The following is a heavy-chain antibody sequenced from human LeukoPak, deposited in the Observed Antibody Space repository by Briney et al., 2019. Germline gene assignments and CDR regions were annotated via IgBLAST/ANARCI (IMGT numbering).Heavy chain of an antibody. V-gene: IGHV1-46*01. CDR2: INPSGGST. CDR3: ARGDPPYYLGFDP. CDR1: GYTFTSYY. D-gene: IGHD3-10*01. Sequence: ASVKVSRKASGYTFTSYYMHWVRQAPGQGLEWMGIINPSGGSTSYAQKFQGRVTMTRDTSTSTVCMELSSLRSEDTAVYYCARGDPPYYLGFDPWGQGTLVTVSS. J-gene: IGHJ5*02.